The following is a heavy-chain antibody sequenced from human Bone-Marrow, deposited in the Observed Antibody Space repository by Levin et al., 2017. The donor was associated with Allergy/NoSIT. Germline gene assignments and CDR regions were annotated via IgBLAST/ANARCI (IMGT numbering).Heavy chain of an antibody. Sequence: PGASVKVSCAVSGFTISSNYMSWVRQAPGKGPEWVSIIYSSGKTDDADSVKGRFTISRDSFINTLYLQMTSLRADDTAMYYCVRGYKFGLADFWGQGTPVTVSS. CDR1: GFTISSNY. D-gene: IGHD3-16*01. V-gene: IGHV3-53*01. CDR2: IYSSGKT. CDR3: VRGYKFGLADF. J-gene: IGHJ4*02.